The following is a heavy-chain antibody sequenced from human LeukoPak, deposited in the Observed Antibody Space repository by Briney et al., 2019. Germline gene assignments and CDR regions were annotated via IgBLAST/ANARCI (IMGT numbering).Heavy chain of an antibody. CDR1: GFTFSDYY. D-gene: IGHD5-18*01. Sequence: GGSLRLSCAASGFTFSDYYMSWIRQAPGKGLEWVSYISSSGSTIYYADSVKGRFTISRDNAKNSLYLQMNSLRAEDTAVYYCARDQFEMAYSYGYYYYGMDVWGRGTTVTVSS. CDR2: ISSSGSTI. V-gene: IGHV3-11*01. CDR3: ARDQFEMAYSYGYYYYGMDV. J-gene: IGHJ6*02.